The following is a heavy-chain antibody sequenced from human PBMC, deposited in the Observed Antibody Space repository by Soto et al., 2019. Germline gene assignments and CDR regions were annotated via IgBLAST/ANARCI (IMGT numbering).Heavy chain of an antibody. CDR3: ARAYYGSFGYYGMDV. V-gene: IGHV3-23*01. D-gene: IGHD3-10*01. CDR1: GFTFSSYA. CDR2: ISGSGGVT. Sequence: GGSLRLSCAASGFTFSSYAMSWVRQAPGKGLEWVSGISGSGGVTYYADSVKGRFTISRDNSKNTLYLQMNSLRAEDTAVYYCARAYYGSFGYYGMDVWGQGTTVTVSS. J-gene: IGHJ6*02.